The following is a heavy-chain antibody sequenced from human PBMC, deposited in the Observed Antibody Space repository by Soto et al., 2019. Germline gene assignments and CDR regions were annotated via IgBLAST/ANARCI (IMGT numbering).Heavy chain of an antibody. J-gene: IGHJ6*02. CDR3: TRHAPSSSWFVDYYYGMDV. D-gene: IGHD6-13*01. CDR2: IYYSGST. Sequence: SETLSLTCTVSGGSISSSSYYWGWIRQPPGKGLEWIGSIYYSGSTYYNPSLKSRVTISVDTSKNQFSLKLSSVTAADTAVYYCTRHAPSSSWFVDYYYGMDVWGQGTTVTVSS. V-gene: IGHV4-39*01. CDR1: GGSISSSSYY.